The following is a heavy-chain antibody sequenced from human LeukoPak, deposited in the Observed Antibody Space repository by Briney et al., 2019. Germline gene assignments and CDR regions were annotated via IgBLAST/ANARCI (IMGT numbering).Heavy chain of an antibody. CDR2: IWYDGSNK. D-gene: IGHD3-10*01. CDR1: GFTFSSYG. Sequence: PGGSLRLSCAASGFTFSSYGMHWVRQAPGKGLEWVAVIWYDGSNKYYADSVKGRFTTSRDNSKNTLYLQMNSLRAEDTAVYYCAREEYYYGSGRYAFDIWGQGTMVTVSS. J-gene: IGHJ3*02. V-gene: IGHV3-33*01. CDR3: AREEYYYGSGRYAFDI.